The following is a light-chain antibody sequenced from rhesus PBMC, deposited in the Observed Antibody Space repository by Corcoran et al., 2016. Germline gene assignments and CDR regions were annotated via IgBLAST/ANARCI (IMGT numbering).Light chain of an antibody. CDR2: DAS. CDR3: QQRNSYPLT. Sequence: DIQLTQSPSSLSASVGDRVTITCRASQGISSYLAWYQQKSGKAPKLLIYDASNLQSGVPSRFSGSGSGTVCTLTISSLQPEVFATYYCQQRNSYPLTFGGGTKVEIK. V-gene: IGKV1-38*01. CDR1: QGISSY. J-gene: IGKJ4*01.